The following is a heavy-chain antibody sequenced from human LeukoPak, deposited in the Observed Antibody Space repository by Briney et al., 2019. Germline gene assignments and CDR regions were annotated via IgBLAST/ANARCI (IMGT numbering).Heavy chain of an antibody. J-gene: IGHJ4*02. D-gene: IGHD3-22*01. Sequence: SETLPLTCTVSGGSISSGSYYWSWIRQPAGKGLEWIGRIYTSGSTNYNPSLKSRVTISVDTSKNQFSLKLSSVTAADTAVYYCARNPYYYDSSGLIDYWGQGTLVTVSS. CDR1: GGSISSGSYY. CDR3: ARNPYYYDSSGLIDY. V-gene: IGHV4-61*02. CDR2: IYTSGST.